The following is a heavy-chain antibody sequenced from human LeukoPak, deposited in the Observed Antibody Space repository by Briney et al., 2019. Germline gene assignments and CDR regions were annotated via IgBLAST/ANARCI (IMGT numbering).Heavy chain of an antibody. Sequence: GRSLRLSCAASGFAFTTYAMHWVRQAPGKWLEWVAFISYDGGDKYYAESVKGRFTISRDNSKNTLYLQMNSLRADDTAVYYCARDRPNSYQPGGYWGQGTLVTVSS. CDR3: ARDRPNSYQPGGY. CDR2: ISYDGGDK. J-gene: IGHJ4*02. V-gene: IGHV3-30*04. D-gene: IGHD2-2*01. CDR1: GFAFTTYA.